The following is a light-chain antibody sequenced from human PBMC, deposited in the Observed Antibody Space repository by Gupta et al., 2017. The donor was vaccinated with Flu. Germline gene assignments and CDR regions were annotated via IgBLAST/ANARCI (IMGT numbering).Light chain of an antibody. Sequence: TSSDVGDYEYVSWYHQHPGKAPKLMIYDVTNRPSGVSDRFSGSKSETTASLTISGLQPEDEADYFCSSYTGITTIFGGGTKLTVL. CDR3: SSYTGITTI. J-gene: IGLJ2*01. CDR2: DVT. CDR1: SSDVGDYEY. V-gene: IGLV2-14*03.